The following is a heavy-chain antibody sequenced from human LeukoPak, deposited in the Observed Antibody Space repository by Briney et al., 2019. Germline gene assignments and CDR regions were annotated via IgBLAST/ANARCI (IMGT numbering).Heavy chain of an antibody. CDR3: ARVVPAAMLDAFDI. J-gene: IGHJ3*02. V-gene: IGHV3-21*01. D-gene: IGHD2-2*01. CDR1: GFTFSSYS. CDR2: ISSSSSYI. Sequence: GGSLRLSCAASGFTFSSYSMNWVRQAPAKGLEWVSSISSSSSYIYYADSVKGRFTISRDNAQNSLYLQMNSLRAEDTAVYYCARVVPAAMLDAFDIWGQGTMVTVSS.